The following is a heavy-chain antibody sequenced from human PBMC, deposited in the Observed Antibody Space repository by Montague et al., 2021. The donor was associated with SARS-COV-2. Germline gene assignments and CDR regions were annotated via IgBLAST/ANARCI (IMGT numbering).Heavy chain of an antibody. CDR3: ARVGRQQLVRLSGMDV. V-gene: IGHV4-39*07. CDR2: IYYSGXT. J-gene: IGHJ6*02. D-gene: IGHD6-13*01. Sequence: SETLSLTCTVSGGSISSSSYYWSWIRQPPGKGLEWIGSIYYSGXTXYXXXXKXRVTISVDTSKNQFSLKLSSVTAADTAVYYCARVGRQQLVRLSGMDVWGQGTTVTVSS. CDR1: GGSISSSSYY.